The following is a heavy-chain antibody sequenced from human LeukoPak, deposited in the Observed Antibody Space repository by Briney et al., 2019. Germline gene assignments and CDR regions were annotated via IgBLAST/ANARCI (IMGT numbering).Heavy chain of an antibody. V-gene: IGHV1-2*02. CDR2: INPNTGGI. CDR1: GYRFIDYY. CDR3: ARDIAYGDYPYN. J-gene: IGHJ4*02. Sequence: GASVKVSCKTSGYRFIDYYIHWVRQAPGQGLEWMGWINPNTGGIKYAQKFQGRVAMTRDTSISTSYMDLSRLRSDDTAVYYCARDIAYGDYPYNWGQGTLVTVSS. D-gene: IGHD4-17*01.